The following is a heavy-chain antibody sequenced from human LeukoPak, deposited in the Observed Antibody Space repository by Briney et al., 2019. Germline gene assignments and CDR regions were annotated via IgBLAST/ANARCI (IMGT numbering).Heavy chain of an antibody. CDR1: GGSISSSNW. V-gene: IGHV4-4*02. D-gene: IGHD6-6*01. Sequence: SETLSLTCAVSGGSISSSNWWSWVRPPPGKGLEWIGEIYHSGSTNYNPSLKSRVTISVDKSKNQFSLKLSSVTAADTAVYYCARSEAARRVYYYGMDVWGQGTTVTVSS. CDR2: IYHSGST. CDR3: ARSEAARRVYYYGMDV. J-gene: IGHJ6*02.